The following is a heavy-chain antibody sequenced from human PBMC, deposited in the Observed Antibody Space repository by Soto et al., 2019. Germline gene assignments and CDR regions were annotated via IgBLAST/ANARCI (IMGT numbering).Heavy chain of an antibody. Sequence: SETLSLTCTVSGGSISSYYWSWIRQPPGKGLEWIGYIYYSGITNYNPSLKSRVTISVDTSKNQFSLKLSSVTAADTAVYYCARDLLWFGESGFYYYGMDVWGQGT. CDR3: ARDLLWFGESGFYYYGMDV. V-gene: IGHV4-59*01. J-gene: IGHJ6*02. CDR2: IYYSGIT. CDR1: GGSISSYY. D-gene: IGHD3-10*01.